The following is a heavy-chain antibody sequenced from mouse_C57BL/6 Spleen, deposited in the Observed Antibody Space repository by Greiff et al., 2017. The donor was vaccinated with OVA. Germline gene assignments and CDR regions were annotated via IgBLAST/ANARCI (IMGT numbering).Heavy chain of an antibody. CDR3: TRSGIIYDGYYEAMDY. Sequence: QVQLQQSGAELVRPGASVTLSCKASGYTFTDYEMHWVKQTPVHGLEWIGAIDPETGGTAYNQKFKGKAILTADKSSSTAYMELRSLTSEDSAVYYCTRSGIIYDGYYEAMDYWGQGTSVTVSS. CDR2: IDPETGGT. V-gene: IGHV1-15*01. CDR1: GYTFTDYE. J-gene: IGHJ4*01. D-gene: IGHD2-3*01.